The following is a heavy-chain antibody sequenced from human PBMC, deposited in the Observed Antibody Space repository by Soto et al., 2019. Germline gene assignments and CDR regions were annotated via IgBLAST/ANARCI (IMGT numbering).Heavy chain of an antibody. CDR1: GFTFITSW. J-gene: IGHJ4*02. Sequence: EVQLVESGGGLVQPGGSLSLSVAASGFTFITSWMPGFPKPPGKGLEWVAKMDQEGSETYYVDSVRGRFTVSRDNAKNSLYLQMNSLRVEDTAVYYCVCGGNFFIYWGQGTLVTVSP. CDR2: MDQEGSET. D-gene: IGHD3-16*01. V-gene: IGHV3-7*01. CDR3: VCGGNFFIY.